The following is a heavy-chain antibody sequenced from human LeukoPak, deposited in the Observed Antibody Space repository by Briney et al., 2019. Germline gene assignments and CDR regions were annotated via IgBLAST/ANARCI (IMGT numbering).Heavy chain of an antibody. V-gene: IGHV4-39*01. CDR2: IYYSGST. Sequence: SETLPLTCTVSGGSIRSTSYYWGWIRQPPGKGLEWIGNIYYSGSTYYSPSLNSRLTMPVDTSRNHFSLKLSSVTAADTAVYYCARHSYSSGWHAHFDYWGQGTVVAVSS. J-gene: IGHJ4*02. CDR3: ARHSYSSGWHAHFDY. CDR1: GGSIRSTSYY. D-gene: IGHD6-19*01.